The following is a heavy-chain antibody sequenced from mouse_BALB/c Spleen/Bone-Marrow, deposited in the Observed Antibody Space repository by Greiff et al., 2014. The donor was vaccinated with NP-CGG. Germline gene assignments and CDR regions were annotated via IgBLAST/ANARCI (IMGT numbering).Heavy chain of an antibody. J-gene: IGHJ4*01. V-gene: IGHV5-17*02. CDR3: ARYGYYDAMDY. CDR1: GFTFSSFG. D-gene: IGHD2-2*01. CDR2: ISSGSSTI. Sequence: EVMLVESGGGLVQPGGSRKLSCAASGFTFSSFGMHWVRQAPEKGLEWVAYISSGSSTIYYADTVKGRFTISRDNPKNTLFLQMTSPRSEDTAMYYCARYGYYDAMDYWGQGTSVTVSS.